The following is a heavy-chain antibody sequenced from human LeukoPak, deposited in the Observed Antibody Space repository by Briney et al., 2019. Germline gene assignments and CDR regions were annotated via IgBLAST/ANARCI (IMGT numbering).Heavy chain of an antibody. CDR2: IYPGDSDT. D-gene: IGHD2-2*01. CDR1: GYSFTSYW. CDR3: ARGYCSSTSCYVFLDY. Sequence: GESLKISCKGSGYSFTSYWIGWVRQMPGKGLEWMGIIYPGDSDTRYSPSFQGQVTISADKSISTAYLQWSSLKASDTAMYYCARGYCSSTSCYVFLDYWGQGTLVTVSS. V-gene: IGHV5-51*01. J-gene: IGHJ4*02.